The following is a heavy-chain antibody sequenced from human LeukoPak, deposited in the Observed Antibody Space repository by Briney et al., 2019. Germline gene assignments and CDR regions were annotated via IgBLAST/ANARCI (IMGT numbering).Heavy chain of an antibody. CDR2: ISRSSSTI. Sequence: GGSLRLSCAGSGFTFRSYYMIWVRQAPGKGLEWVSYISRSSSTIYYADSVKGRFTISRDNAKNSLYLQMNSLRDEDTAVYYCARDQFYAFDIWGQGTMVTVSS. CDR1: GFTFRSYY. J-gene: IGHJ3*02. CDR3: ARDQFYAFDI. V-gene: IGHV3-48*02.